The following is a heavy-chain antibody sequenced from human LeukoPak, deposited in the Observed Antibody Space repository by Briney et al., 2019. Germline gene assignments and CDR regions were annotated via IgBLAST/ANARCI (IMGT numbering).Heavy chain of an antibody. CDR3: ARGVITMVREVDLDFDY. Sequence: GGSLRLSCAASGFTFSSYSMNWVRQAPGKGLEWVSSISSSSSYIYYADSVKGRFTISRDNAKNSLYLQMNSLRAEDTAVYYCARGVITMVREVDLDFDYWGQGTLVTVSS. V-gene: IGHV3-21*01. CDR1: GFTFSSYS. CDR2: ISSSSSYI. J-gene: IGHJ4*02. D-gene: IGHD3-10*01.